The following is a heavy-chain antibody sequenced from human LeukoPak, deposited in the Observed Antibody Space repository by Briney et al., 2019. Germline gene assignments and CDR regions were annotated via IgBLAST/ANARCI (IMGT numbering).Heavy chain of an antibody. Sequence: SGGSLRLSCAASGFTFSDYSMNWVRQAPGKGLEWISYISGSRGTIYYADSVKGRFTISRDNAKNSLYLQMNSLRVEDAAVYYCAREGTAWSFDYWGQGTLVTVSS. V-gene: IGHV3-48*04. D-gene: IGHD2-21*02. J-gene: IGHJ4*02. CDR2: ISGSRGTI. CDR3: AREGTAWSFDY. CDR1: GFTFSDYS.